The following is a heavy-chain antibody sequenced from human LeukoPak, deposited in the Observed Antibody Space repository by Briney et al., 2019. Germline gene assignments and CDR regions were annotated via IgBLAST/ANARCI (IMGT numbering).Heavy chain of an antibody. CDR3: ARDRYYDFWSGSPFDY. CDR1: GFTFSSYS. V-gene: IGHV3-21*01. D-gene: IGHD3-3*01. J-gene: IGHJ4*02. CDR2: ISSSSSYI. Sequence: PGGSLRLSCAASGFTFSSYSMNWVRPAPGKGLEWVSSISSSSSYIYYADSVKGRFAISRDNAKNSLYLQMNSLRAEDTAVYYCARDRYYDFWSGSPFDYWGQGTLVTVSS.